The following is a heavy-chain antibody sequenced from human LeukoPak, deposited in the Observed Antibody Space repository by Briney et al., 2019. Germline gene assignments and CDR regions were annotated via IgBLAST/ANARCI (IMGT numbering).Heavy chain of an antibody. Sequence: VASVKVSFKASGYTFTSYGISWVRQAPGQGREGMGWISAYNGNTNYAQKLQGRVTMTTDTSTSTAYMELRSLRSDDTAVYYCARDLTMVRGVIMGYWGQGTLVTVSS. CDR3: ARDLTMVRGVIMGY. J-gene: IGHJ4*02. V-gene: IGHV1-18*01. CDR2: ISAYNGNT. D-gene: IGHD3-10*01. CDR1: GYTFTSYG.